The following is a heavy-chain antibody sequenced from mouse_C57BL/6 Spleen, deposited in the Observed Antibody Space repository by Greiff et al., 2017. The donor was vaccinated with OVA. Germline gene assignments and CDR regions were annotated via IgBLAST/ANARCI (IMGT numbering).Heavy chain of an antibody. CDR2: IWRGGST. D-gene: IGHD3-3*01. V-gene: IGHV2-5*01. Sequence: QVQLKESGPGLVQPSQSLSITCTVSGFSLTSYGVHWVRQSPGKGLEWLGVIWRGGSTDYNAAFMSRLSITKDNSKSQVFFKMNSLQADDTAIYYCAKRGAGPYYAMDYWGQGTSVTVSS. CDR3: AKRGAGPYYAMDY. CDR1: GFSLTSYG. J-gene: IGHJ4*01.